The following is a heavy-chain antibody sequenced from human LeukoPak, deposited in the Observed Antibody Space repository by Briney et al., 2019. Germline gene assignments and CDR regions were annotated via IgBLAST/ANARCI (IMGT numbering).Heavy chain of an antibody. D-gene: IGHD3-3*01. CDR2: IYYSGST. CDR1: GGSISSSSYY. CDR3: ARSSTIFGVDY. Sequence: SETLSLTCTVSGGSISSSSYYWGWIRQPPGKGLEWIGSIYYSGSTYYNPSLKSRVTISVDTSKNQFSLKLSSVTAADTAVYYCARSSTIFGVDYWGQGTLVTVSS. J-gene: IGHJ4*02. V-gene: IGHV4-39*01.